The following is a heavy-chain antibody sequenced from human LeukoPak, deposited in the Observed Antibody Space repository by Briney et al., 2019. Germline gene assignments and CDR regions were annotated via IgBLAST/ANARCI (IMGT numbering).Heavy chain of an antibody. CDR3: ARCPREGSGWYDWFDP. CDR2: ISSSGSTI. D-gene: IGHD6-19*01. Sequence: PGGSLRLSCAASGFTFSDYYMSWIRQAPGKGLEWVSYISSSGSTIYYADSVKGRFTISRDNAKNSLYLQINSLRAEDTAVYYCARCPREGSGWYDWFDPWGQGTLVTVSS. V-gene: IGHV3-11*04. CDR1: GFTFSDYY. J-gene: IGHJ5*02.